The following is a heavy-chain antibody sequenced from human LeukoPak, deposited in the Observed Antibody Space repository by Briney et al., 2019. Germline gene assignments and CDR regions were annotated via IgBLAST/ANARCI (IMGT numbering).Heavy chain of an antibody. CDR3: ARDRAPSSGWYEY. CDR2: IWYDGSNK. J-gene: IGHJ4*02. V-gene: IGHV3-33*01. CDR1: GFTFSSYG. Sequence: GGSLRLSCAASGFTFSSYGMHWVRQAPGKGLEWVAVIWYDGSNKYYADSVKGRFTISRDNSKNTLYLQMNSLRAEDTAVYYCARDRAPSSGWYEYWGQGTLVTVSS. D-gene: IGHD6-19*01.